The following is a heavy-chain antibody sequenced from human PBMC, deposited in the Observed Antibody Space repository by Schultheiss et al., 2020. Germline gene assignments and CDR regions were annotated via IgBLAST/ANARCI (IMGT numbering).Heavy chain of an antibody. CDR2: ISYDGSNK. Sequence: GGSLGLSCAASGFTFSSYGMHWVRQAPGKGLEWVAVISYDGSNKYYADSVKGRFTISRDNSKNTLYLQMNSLRAEDTAVYYCAKDGPDDILTGYSYYYYGMDVWGKGTTVTVSS. D-gene: IGHD3-9*01. J-gene: IGHJ6*04. V-gene: IGHV3-30*18. CDR1: GFTFSSYG. CDR3: AKDGPDDILTGYSYYYYGMDV.